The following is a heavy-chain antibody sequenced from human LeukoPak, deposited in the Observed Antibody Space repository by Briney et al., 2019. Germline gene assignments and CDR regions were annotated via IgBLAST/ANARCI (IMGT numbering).Heavy chain of an antibody. J-gene: IGHJ4*02. Sequence: TSETLSLTCTVSGGSISSSSYYWGWIRQPPGKGLEWIGYIYYSGSTNYNPSLKSRVTISVDTSKNQFSLKLSSVTAADTAVYYCARGRMNYDFWSGYYYYFDYWGQGTLVTVSS. D-gene: IGHD3-3*01. V-gene: IGHV4-61*05. CDR2: IYYSGST. CDR1: GGSISSSSYY. CDR3: ARGRMNYDFWSGYYYYFDY.